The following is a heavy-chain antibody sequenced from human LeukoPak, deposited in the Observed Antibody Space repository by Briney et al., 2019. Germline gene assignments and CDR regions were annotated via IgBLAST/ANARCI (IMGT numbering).Heavy chain of an antibody. J-gene: IGHJ3*02. CDR3: ARDVDLAFDI. V-gene: IGHV3-30-3*01. Sequence: GGSLRVSCAASGFTFSSYAMHWVRQAPGKGLEWVAVISYDGSNKYYADSVKGRFTISRDNAKNSLYLQMNSLRAEDTAVYYGARDVDLAFDIWGQGTMVTVSS. CDR1: GFTFSSYA. CDR2: ISYDGSNK. D-gene: IGHD5-12*01.